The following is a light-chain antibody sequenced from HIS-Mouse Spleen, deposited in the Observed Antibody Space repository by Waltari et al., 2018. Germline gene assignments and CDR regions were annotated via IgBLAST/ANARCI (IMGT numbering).Light chain of an antibody. CDR3: CSYAGSYTLV. CDR1: SSDVGGYNY. J-gene: IGLJ2*01. CDR2: DVS. V-gene: IGLV2-11*01. Sequence: QSALTQPRSVSGSPGQSVPISCTGTSSDVGGYNYVSCYQQHPGKAPKPMIYDVSKRPAGVPDRFSGSKSGNTASLTISGLQAEDEADYYCCSYAGSYTLVFGGGTKLTVL.